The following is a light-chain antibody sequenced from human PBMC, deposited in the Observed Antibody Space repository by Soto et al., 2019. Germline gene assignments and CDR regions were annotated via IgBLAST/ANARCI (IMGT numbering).Light chain of an antibody. V-gene: IGLV1-44*01. J-gene: IGLJ3*02. CDR3: AAGDDSLNGWV. Sequence: QSVLIQASSMSGTPGQRVTISCSGSSSNIGSNTVNWYQQVPGTAPKLLIYGNHERPSGVPDRFSGSKSGTSASLAISGLHSEDEADFYCAAGDDSLNGWVFGGGTKLTVL. CDR2: GNH. CDR1: SSNIGSNT.